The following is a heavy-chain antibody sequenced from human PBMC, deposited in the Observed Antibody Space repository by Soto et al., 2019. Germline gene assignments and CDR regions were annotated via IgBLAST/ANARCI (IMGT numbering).Heavy chain of an antibody. D-gene: IGHD1-1*01. CDR2: INPGDSEI. V-gene: IGHV5-51*01. CDR3: ARHEQLYYYFYGMDV. CDR1: GFSFTTYW. J-gene: IGHJ6*02. Sequence: GESLKISFKASGFSFTTYWIGWVRQMPGKGLEWIGIINPGDSEIRYSPSFQGHVTISADRSISTAYLQWSSLKASDTAMYYCARHEQLYYYFYGMDVWGQGTTVTVSS.